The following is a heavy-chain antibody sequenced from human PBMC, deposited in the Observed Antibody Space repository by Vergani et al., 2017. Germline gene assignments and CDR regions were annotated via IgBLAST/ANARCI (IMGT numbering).Heavy chain of an antibody. J-gene: IGHJ6*02. CDR2: ISGSGGST. CDR1: GFTFNHYA. CDR3: AKANPRNSGYDYLYYYHAMDV. D-gene: IGHD5-12*01. Sequence: EVQLVESGGGLVQPGGSLRLSCAASGFTFNHYAMNWVRQAPGKGLEWVSGISGSGGSTYYAGSVKGRFTISRDSSKNKLYLQMNSLSAGDTAVYYCAKANPRNSGYDYLYYYHAMDVWGQGTTVTVSS. V-gene: IGHV3-23*04.